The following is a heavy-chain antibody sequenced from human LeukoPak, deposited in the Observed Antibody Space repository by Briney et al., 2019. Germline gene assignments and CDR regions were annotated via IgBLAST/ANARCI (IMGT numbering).Heavy chain of an antibody. CDR2: INPNSGGT. V-gene: IGHV1-2*02. CDR1: GYPFTDYY. J-gene: IGHJ4*02. Sequence: GASVKVSCKASGYPFTDYYMHWVRQAPGQGLEWMGWINPNSGGTNYAQKFQGRVTMTRDTSISTADMELSGLKSDDTAVYYCARGGLMYYFDYWGQGTLVTVSS. D-gene: IGHD1-26*01. CDR3: ARGGLMYYFDY.